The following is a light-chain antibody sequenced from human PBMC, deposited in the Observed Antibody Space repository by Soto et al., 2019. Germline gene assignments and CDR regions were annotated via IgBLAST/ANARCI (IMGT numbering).Light chain of an antibody. CDR2: EVT. CDR3: SSYGGRNNLL. CDR1: STDVGGSNF. Sequence: QSVLTQPPSASGSPGQSVTISCTGTSTDVGGSNFVCWYQQHPGKAPKLMIYEVTKRPSGVPDRFSGSKSGNTASLTVSGLQAEDEASYYCSSYGGRNNLLFGGGTKVNVL. J-gene: IGLJ2*01. V-gene: IGLV2-8*01.